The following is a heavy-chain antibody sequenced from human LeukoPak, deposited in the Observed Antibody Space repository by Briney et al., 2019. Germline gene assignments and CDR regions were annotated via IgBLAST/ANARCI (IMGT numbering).Heavy chain of an antibody. CDR1: GFTFSDYY. CDR3: AKEYCSNSVCHSLDY. V-gene: IGHV3-11*06. J-gene: IGHJ4*02. Sequence: PGGSLRLSCAASGFTFSDYYMSWIRQAPGKGLEWVSYISSSSSYTNYADSVKGRFTISRDNAKNSLYLQMNSLRAEDTAVYYCAKEYCSNSVCHSLDYWGQGTLVTVSS. CDR2: ISSSSSYT. D-gene: IGHD2-8*01.